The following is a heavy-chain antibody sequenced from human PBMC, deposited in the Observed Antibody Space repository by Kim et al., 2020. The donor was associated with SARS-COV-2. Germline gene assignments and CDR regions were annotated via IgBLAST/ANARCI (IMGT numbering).Heavy chain of an antibody. J-gene: IGHJ3*02. CDR3: ARHLGPATLPI. V-gene: IGHV4-31*03. CDR2: IYYSGTT. D-gene: IGHD2-15*01. CDR1: GGSIRSGGNY. Sequence: SETLSLTCTVSGGSIRSGGNYWTWIRQHPGKAPEWIGFIYYSGTTYYNPSLESRVSISVDISKNQFSLSLSSVTVADTAVYYRARHLGPATLPIWGQGT.